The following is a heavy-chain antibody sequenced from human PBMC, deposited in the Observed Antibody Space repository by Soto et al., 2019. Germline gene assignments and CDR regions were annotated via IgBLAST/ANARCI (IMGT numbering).Heavy chain of an antibody. Sequence: PGGSLRLSCAASGFNFNVYEMTWVRQAPGKGLEWVSYISHSGTTISYADSVKGRFTISRDNAKNSLYLQMDSLRAEDTAVYYCARDSDSDFWGQGTLVTVSS. CDR1: GFNFNVYE. J-gene: IGHJ4*02. CDR2: ISHSGTTI. V-gene: IGHV3-48*03. D-gene: IGHD5-18*01. CDR3: ARDSDSDF.